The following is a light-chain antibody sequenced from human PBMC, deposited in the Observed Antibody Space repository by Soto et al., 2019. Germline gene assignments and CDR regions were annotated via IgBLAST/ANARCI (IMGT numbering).Light chain of an antibody. Sequence: QSVLTHPASVSWSPGHSITLSFTGTTSYVARYNYFSWYQQHPGKAPKIIIYEVTNRPSGVTSRFSGSKSENTASLTISGIQAEDEADYYCSYYSATNTLVFGGGTKVTAL. V-gene: IGLV2-14*01. CDR2: EVT. CDR1: TSYVARYNY. CDR3: SYYSATNTLV. J-gene: IGLJ1*01.